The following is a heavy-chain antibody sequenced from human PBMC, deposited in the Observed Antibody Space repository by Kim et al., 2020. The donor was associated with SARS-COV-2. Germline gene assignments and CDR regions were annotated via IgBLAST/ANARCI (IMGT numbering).Heavy chain of an antibody. J-gene: IGHJ4*02. D-gene: IGHD3-10*01. CDR3: AKDFYGSGSYYNGFVDY. V-gene: IGHV3-23*01. Sequence: KGRFTISRDNSKTTLYLQMNSLRAEDTAVYYCAKDFYGSGSYYNGFVDYWGQGTLVTVSS.